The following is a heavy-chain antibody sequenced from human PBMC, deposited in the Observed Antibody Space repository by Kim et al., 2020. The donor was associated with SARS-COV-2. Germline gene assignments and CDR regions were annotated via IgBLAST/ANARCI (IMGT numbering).Heavy chain of an antibody. D-gene: IGHD7-27*01. CDR2: VSHGERS. V-gene: IGHV4-59*08. CDR3: ARQLAVTGSSGGDFDP. CDR1: GASVNDHY. Sequence: SETLSLTCTVSGASVNDHYWSWIRQAPGKGLEWIGWVSHGERSNSTPSLKSRVIMSVDESKNHFSLKLTSVTAADTAVYYCARQLAVTGSSGGDFDPWGQGTLVTGSS. J-gene: IGHJ5*02.